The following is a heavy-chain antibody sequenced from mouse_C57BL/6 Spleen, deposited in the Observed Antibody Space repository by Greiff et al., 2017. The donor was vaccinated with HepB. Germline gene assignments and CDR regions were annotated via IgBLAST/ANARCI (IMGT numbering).Heavy chain of an antibody. Sequence: EVQLQQSGAELVRPGASVKLSCTASGFNIKDYYMHWVKQRPEQGLEWIGRLDPEDGDTEYAPKFQGKATMTADTSSNTAYLQLSSLTSEDTAVYYCTTSFITTVVDFDYWGQGTTLTVSS. CDR1: GFNIKDYY. CDR3: TTSFITTVVDFDY. CDR2: LDPEDGDT. D-gene: IGHD1-1*01. J-gene: IGHJ2*01. V-gene: IGHV14-1*01.